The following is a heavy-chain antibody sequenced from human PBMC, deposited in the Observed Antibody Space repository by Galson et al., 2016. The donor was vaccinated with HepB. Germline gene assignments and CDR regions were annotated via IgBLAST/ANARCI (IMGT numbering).Heavy chain of an antibody. CDR3: ARDRSRFSSGYYTGARDVFAI. V-gene: IGHV3-21*01. CDR1: GFSFSTYT. D-gene: IGHD3-3*01. J-gene: IGHJ3*02. CDR2: ISSSSAYV. Sequence: SLRLSCAASGFSFSTYTMNWVRQAPGKGLEWISYISSSSAYVDYADSVKGRFTISRENAKNSLYLQMTSLRAEDMAVYYCARDRSRFSSGYYTGARDVFAIWGQGTVVTVSS.